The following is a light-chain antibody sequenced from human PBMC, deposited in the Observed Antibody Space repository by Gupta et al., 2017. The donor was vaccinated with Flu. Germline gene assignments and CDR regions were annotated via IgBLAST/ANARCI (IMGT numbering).Light chain of an antibody. CDR1: SSDVGGYNY. CDR2: EVS. Sequence: QSALTQPASVSGSPGQSITISCTGTSSDVGGYNYVSWYQQHPGKAPKLMIYEVSNRPSGVSNRFSGSKSGNTASLTISGLQVEDEADYYCSSDTSSSTVVFGGGTKLTVL. J-gene: IGLJ2*01. CDR3: SSDTSSSTVV. V-gene: IGLV2-14*01.